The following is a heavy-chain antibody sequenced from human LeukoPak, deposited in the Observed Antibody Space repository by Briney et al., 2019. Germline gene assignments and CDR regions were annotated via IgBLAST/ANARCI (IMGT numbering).Heavy chain of an antibody. CDR2: IDPSDSET. CDR1: GYSFTSYW. J-gene: IGHJ4*02. D-gene: IGHD5-18*01. Sequence: PGESLKISCKASGYSFTSYWIGWVRQMPGKGLEWMGIIDPSDSETRYTPSFQGQVTISVDKSLTTADLQWNSLKASDTAMYYCARQTAMGRSVDYWGQGTLVTVSS. V-gene: IGHV5-51*01. CDR3: ARQTAMGRSVDY.